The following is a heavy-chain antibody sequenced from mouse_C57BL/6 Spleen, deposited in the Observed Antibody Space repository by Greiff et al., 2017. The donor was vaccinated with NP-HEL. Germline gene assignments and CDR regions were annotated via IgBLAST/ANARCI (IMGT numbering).Heavy chain of an antibody. V-gene: IGHV5-17*01. D-gene: IGHD2-1*01. CDR3: ARWCYDGNYGEGTDY. J-gene: IGHJ4*01. CDR2: ISSGSSTI. CDR1: GFTFSDYG. Sequence: EVQGVESGGGLVKPGGSLKLSCAASGFTFSDYGMHWVRQAPEQGLEWVAYISSGSSTIYYADTVKGRFTISRDNAKNTLFLQMTSLRSEDTALYYCARWCYDGNYGEGTDYWVKGASVTVSS.